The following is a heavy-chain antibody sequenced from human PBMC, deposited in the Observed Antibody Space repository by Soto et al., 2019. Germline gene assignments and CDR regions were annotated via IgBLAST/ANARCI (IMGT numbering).Heavy chain of an antibody. J-gene: IGHJ4*02. CDR1: GGSIRSTPYY. V-gene: IGHV4-39*01. CDR2: IYYSGTT. D-gene: IGHD3-22*01. CDR3: ARHRQYYDTSGYQQRYLDY. Sequence: SETLSHTCSVSGGSIRSTPYYWGWILHPQCTGLEWLGTIYYSGTTSYNPSLKSRVIISVDTSNNQFFLKLRSVTAADTAVYYCARHRQYYDTSGYQQRYLDYWGQGTQVTVSS.